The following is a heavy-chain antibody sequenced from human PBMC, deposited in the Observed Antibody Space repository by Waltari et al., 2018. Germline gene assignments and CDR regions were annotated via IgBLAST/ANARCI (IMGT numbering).Heavy chain of an antibody. V-gene: IGHV4-59*01. CDR1: GGSITSYY. CDR3: ARVSGSDAFDI. J-gene: IGHJ3*02. Sequence: QVQLQESGPGLVKPSETLSLTCTVSGGSITSYYWSWIRQPPGRGLQWIGNMFYTGSTWYNPSLKSRTTISVDMSKNQFSLKLSSVAAADTAVYYCARVSGSDAFDIWGQGTVVTVSS. CDR2: MFYTGST. D-gene: IGHD2-15*01.